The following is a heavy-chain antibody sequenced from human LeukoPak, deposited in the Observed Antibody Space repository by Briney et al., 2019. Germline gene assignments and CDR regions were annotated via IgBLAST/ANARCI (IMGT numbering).Heavy chain of an antibody. CDR3: AKGAYGDYDY. J-gene: IGHJ4*02. D-gene: IGHD4-17*01. CDR1: GFTCNNYA. V-gene: IGHV3-23*01. CDR2: ISSSGSST. Sequence: GGSLRLSCAASGFTCNNYAMSWVRQAPGKGLEWVSAISSSGSSTYYADSVKGRFTISRDNSKNTLYLQMNSLRAEDTAAYYCAKGAYGDYDYWGQGTLVTVSS.